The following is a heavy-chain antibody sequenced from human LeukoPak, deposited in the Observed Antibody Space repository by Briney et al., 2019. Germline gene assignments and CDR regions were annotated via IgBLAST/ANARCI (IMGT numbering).Heavy chain of an antibody. CDR1: GFTFSSHG. D-gene: IGHD2-21*02. V-gene: IGHV3-23*01. J-gene: IGHJ4*02. CDR3: AKEPLYCSGDCYAPFHY. CDR2: ITSRGDST. Sequence: GGSLRLSCAASGFTFSSHGMSWVRQAPGKGLEWVSSITSRGDSTYYADSVKGRFTISRDNSKNTLYLQMNSLRAEDTALYYCAKEPLYCSGDCYAPFHYWGQGTLVTVSS.